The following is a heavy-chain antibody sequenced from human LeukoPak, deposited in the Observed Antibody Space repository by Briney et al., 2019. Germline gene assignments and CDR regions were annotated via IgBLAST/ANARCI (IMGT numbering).Heavy chain of an antibody. CDR1: GGSISSYY. CDR3: ARVYYDILTGYPNIGGDAFDI. V-gene: IGHV4-4*07. CDR2: IYTSGST. D-gene: IGHD3-9*01. J-gene: IGHJ3*02. Sequence: SETLSLTCTVSGGSISSYYWSWIRQPAGKGLEWIGRIYTSGSTNYNPSLKSRVTMSVDTSKNQFSLKLSSVTAADTAVYYCARVYYDILTGYPNIGGDAFDIWGKGTMVTVSS.